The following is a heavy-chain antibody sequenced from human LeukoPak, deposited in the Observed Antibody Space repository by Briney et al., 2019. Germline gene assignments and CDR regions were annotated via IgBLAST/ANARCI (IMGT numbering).Heavy chain of an antibody. J-gene: IGHJ4*02. V-gene: IGHV3-23*01. Sequence: PGGSLRLSCAASGFTFGNHGMDWVRQAPGKGLEWVSAMSSSDDGRYYAASVRGRFTISRDTSRSTLYLQMNSLRAEDAAVYYCAKAPVTSCRGAFCYPFDYWGQGTLVTVSS. D-gene: IGHD2-15*01. CDR3: AKAPVTSCRGAFCYPFDY. CDR1: GFTFGNHG. CDR2: MSSSDDGR.